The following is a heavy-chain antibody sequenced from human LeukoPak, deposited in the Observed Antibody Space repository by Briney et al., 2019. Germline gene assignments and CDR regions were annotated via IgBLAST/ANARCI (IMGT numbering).Heavy chain of an antibody. CDR3: ARDPDSSAFDL. Sequence: PGGSLSLSCAASGFSFSAYWMSWVRQTPEKGLEFVANIKQDGSVKNYMDSLKGRSTISRDNARESLYLEINSLRADDTAVYYCARDPDSSAFDLWGQGALVTVSS. CDR2: IKQDGSVK. CDR1: GFSFSAYW. V-gene: IGHV3-7*01. J-gene: IGHJ4*02.